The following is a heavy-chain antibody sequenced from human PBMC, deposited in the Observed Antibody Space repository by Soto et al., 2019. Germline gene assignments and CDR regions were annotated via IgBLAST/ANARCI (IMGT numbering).Heavy chain of an antibody. V-gene: IGHV3-15*01. CDR3: TTDRSLASYDILTGYYSPFDY. J-gene: IGHJ4*02. D-gene: IGHD3-9*01. CDR1: GFTFSNAW. Sequence: EVQLVESGGGLVKPGGSLRLSCAASGFTFSNAWMSWVRQAPGKGLEWVGRLKSKTDGGTTDYAAPVKGRFTISRDDSKNTLYLQMNSLKTEDTAVYYCTTDRSLASYDILTGYYSPFDYWGQGTLVTVSS. CDR2: LKSKTDGGTT.